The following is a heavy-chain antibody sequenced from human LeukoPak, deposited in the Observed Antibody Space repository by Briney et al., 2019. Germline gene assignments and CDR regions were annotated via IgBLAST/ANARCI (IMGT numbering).Heavy chain of an antibody. J-gene: IGHJ4*02. Sequence: SETLSLTCTVSGGSISSGSYYWTWIRQHPGKGLEWIGYIYSSRSAYYNPSLKSRVTISIDTSKNQFSLMLSSVTAADTAVYYCARGLATAQGAAAMPLWGQGTLVTVSS. CDR2: IYSSRSA. D-gene: IGHD2-2*01. CDR3: ARGLATAQGAAAMPL. V-gene: IGHV4-31*03. CDR1: GGSISSGSYY.